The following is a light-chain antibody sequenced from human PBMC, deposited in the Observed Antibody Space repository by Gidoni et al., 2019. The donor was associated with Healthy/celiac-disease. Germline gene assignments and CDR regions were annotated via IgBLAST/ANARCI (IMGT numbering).Light chain of an antibody. J-gene: IGLJ2*01. V-gene: IGLV2-14*01. CDR3: SSYTSSSTLRV. CDR1: SSDVGGYNY. CDR2: DVS. Sequence: QSALTQPASGSGSPGQSITISCTGTSSDVGGYNYVSWYQQPPGKAPKLMIYDVSNRPSGVSNRFSGSKSGNTASLTISGLQAEDEADYYCSSYTSSSTLRVFGGGTKLTVL.